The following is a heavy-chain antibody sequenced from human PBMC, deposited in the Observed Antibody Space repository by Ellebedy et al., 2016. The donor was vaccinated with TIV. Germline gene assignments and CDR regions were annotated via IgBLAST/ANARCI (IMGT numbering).Heavy chain of an antibody. J-gene: IGHJ6*02. CDR1: GFTFSDYY. CDR3: ARDLDRGDV. CDR2: ISSSSSYT. D-gene: IGHD2-2*03. Sequence: GGSLRVSCAASGFTFSDYYMSWIRQAPGKGLEWASYISSSSSYTNYADSVKGRFTISRDNAKNTLYLQMNSLRAEDTAVYYCARDLDRGDVWGQGTTVTVSS. V-gene: IGHV3-11*06.